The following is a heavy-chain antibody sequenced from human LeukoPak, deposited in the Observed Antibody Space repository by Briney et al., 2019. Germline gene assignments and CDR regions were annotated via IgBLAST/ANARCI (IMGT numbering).Heavy chain of an antibody. CDR1: GGSISSYY. CDR3: ARTHDFWSGYYSMDV. J-gene: IGHJ6*03. D-gene: IGHD3-3*01. CDR2: IYYSGST. V-gene: IGHV4-59*01. Sequence: SEXLSLTCTVSGGSISSYYWSWLRQPPGKGLEWIGYIYYSGSTNYNPSLTSRVTISVDTSKNQFSLKLSSVTAADTAVYYCARTHDFWSGYYSMDVWGKGTTVTVSS.